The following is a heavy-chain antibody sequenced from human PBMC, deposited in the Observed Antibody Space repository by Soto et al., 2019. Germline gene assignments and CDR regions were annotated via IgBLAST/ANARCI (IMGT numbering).Heavy chain of an antibody. Sequence: EVQLVESGGGLVKPGGSLRLSCAASGFTFSNYYMNWVRQAPGKALEWVSSISISSNYIYYADSVKGRFTISRDNAKNSLYLQMHCLRAEDTALYYCARDNGAAADYYYNGMDVWGQGTTVTVSS. D-gene: IGHD6-13*01. J-gene: IGHJ6*02. CDR3: ARDNGAAADYYYNGMDV. CDR2: ISISSNYI. CDR1: GFTFSNYY. V-gene: IGHV3-21*04.